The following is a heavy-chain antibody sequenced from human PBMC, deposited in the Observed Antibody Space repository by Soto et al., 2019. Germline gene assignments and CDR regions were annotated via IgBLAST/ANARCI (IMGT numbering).Heavy chain of an antibody. V-gene: IGHV3-53*02. D-gene: IGHD1-26*01. Sequence: EVQVLATGGGLIQPGGSLRLSCAASGFTVNSNYMSWVRQAPGEGLQWVSITNTGGTTYYADSVKGRFTVSRDNSKNTLYLQMNSLRAEDTAVYYCAKGDGXXLAVWGQGTTVSVSS. CDR3: AKGDGXXLAV. J-gene: IGHJ6*02. CDR1: GFTVNSNY. CDR2: TNTGGTT.